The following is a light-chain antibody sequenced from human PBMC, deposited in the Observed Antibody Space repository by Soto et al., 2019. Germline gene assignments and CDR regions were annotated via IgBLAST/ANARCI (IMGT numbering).Light chain of an antibody. J-gene: IGKJ3*01. CDR1: QSVSRN. CDR2: DAS. CDR3: QQRSNGLS. Sequence: EIVLTQSPAILSLSPGERATFSCRASQSVSRNLDWYQHKPGQTPRLLIYDASNRATGIAVRFSGSGSGTDFPLTISSLEPEDFAVYYCQQRSNGLSFGPGTKVDIK. V-gene: IGKV3-11*01.